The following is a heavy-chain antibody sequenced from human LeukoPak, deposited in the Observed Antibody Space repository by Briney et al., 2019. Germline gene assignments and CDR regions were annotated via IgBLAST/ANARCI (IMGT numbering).Heavy chain of an antibody. V-gene: IGHV1-18*04. D-gene: IGHD2-2*01. CDR1: GYTFTGYY. Sequence: ASVKVSCKASGYTFTGYYMHWVRQAPGQGLEWIGWISAYNGNTNYAQKLQGRVTMTTDTSTTTAYMELRSLRSDDTAVYYCARGGVVPPAVVNWFGPWGQGTLVTVSS. J-gene: IGHJ5*02. CDR2: ISAYNGNT. CDR3: ARGGVVPPAVVNWFGP.